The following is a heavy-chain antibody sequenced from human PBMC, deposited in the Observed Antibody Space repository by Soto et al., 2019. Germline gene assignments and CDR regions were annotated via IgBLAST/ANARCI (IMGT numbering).Heavy chain of an antibody. V-gene: IGHV1-2*02. CDR3: TRASAVTGGSSNSLPKAF. CDR2: LNPDSGVT. CDR1: GYTFTSYD. J-gene: IGHJ4*02. Sequence: ASVKVSCKASGYTFTSYDINWVRQATGQGLEWMGWLNPDSGVTRFAQKFQDRVTLTRDTSISTAYMELSRLTSDDTAVYYCTRASAVTGGSSNSLPKAFWGQGNLVTFSS. D-gene: IGHD6-19*01.